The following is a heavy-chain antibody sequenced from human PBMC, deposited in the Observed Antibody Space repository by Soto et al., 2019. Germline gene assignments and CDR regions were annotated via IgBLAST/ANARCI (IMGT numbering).Heavy chain of an antibody. V-gene: IGHV5-51*01. D-gene: IGHD1-26*01. J-gene: IGHJ3*01. CDR1: GYTFTDYW. Sequence: GESLKISCKGSGYTFTDYWIGWVRQLPGKGLEWMGIIYPGDSDTRYSPSFQGHVTITVDKSTSTAYLQWTDLKASDSATYYCARHRRAIVATTDPLAIWGQGTKVTVSS. CDR3: ARHRRAIVATTDPLAI. CDR2: IYPGDSDT.